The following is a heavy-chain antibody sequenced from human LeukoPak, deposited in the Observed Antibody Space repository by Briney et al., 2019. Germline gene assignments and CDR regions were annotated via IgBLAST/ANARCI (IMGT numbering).Heavy chain of an antibody. CDR3: ARAPRNSSTMLDY. J-gene: IGHJ4*02. CDR1: GYTFTSYW. D-gene: IGHD6-13*01. V-gene: IGHV1-46*01. CDR2: INPDGGST. Sequence: APVKVSCKASGYTFTSYWIQWVRQAPGQGLEWMGLINPDGGSTAYAHRFQGRVTMTRDTSTSTVYMDFSSLRSEDTALYHCARAPRNSSTMLDYWGQGTLVTVSS.